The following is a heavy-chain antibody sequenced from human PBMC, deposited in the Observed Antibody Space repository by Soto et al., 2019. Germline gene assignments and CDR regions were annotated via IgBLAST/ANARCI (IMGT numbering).Heavy chain of an antibody. CDR3: ARDHLTKTVTEDY. CDR1: GGTFSSYT. D-gene: IGHD4-17*01. J-gene: IGHJ4*02. V-gene: IGHV1-69*08. Sequence: QVQLLQSGAEVKKPGSSVKVSCKASGGTFSSYTISWVRQAPGQGLEWMGRIIPILGIANYAQKFQGRVTITADKSTSTAYMELSSLRSEDTAVYYSARDHLTKTVTEDYWGQRTLVTVSS. CDR2: IIPILGIA.